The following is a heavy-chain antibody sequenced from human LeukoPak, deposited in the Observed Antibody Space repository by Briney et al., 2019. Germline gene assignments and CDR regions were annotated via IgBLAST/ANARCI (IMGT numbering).Heavy chain of an antibody. CDR2: IYYSGST. J-gene: IGHJ4*02. V-gene: IGHV4-38-2*02. D-gene: IGHD5-12*01. Sequence: SETLSLTCTVSGYSFGDYYWGWIRQPPGKGLEWIGNIYYSGSTYYNPSFKSRVTISVDTSKNQFSLKLSSVTAADTAVYYCARHRGYSGYVDYWGQGTLVTVSS. CDR3: ARHRGYSGYVDY. CDR1: GYSFGDYY.